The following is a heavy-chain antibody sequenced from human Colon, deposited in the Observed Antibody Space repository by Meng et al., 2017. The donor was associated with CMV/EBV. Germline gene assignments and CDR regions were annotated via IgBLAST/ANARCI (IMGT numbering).Heavy chain of an antibody. CDR3: ARGGGGTGIDY. Sequence: CKVSGGTFGSFTINWVRQAPGQGLEWMGRITPILGVANSAQKLQGRVTITADKRTDTAYMELTRLKSEDTGVYYCARGGGGTGIDYWGRGTLVTVSS. J-gene: IGHJ4*02. CDR1: GGTFGSFT. V-gene: IGHV1-69*02. D-gene: IGHD3-16*01. CDR2: ITPILGVA.